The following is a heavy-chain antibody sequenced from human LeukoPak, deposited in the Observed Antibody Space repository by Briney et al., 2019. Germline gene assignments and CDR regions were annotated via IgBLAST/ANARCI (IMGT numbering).Heavy chain of an antibody. Sequence: ASVKVSCKASGDSLSSHELSWVQQAPGQGLEWMGIINPSGGSTSYAQKFQGRVTMTRDMSTSTVYMELSSLRSEDTAVYYCARSQLLSWRGHFDYWGQGTLVTVSS. V-gene: IGHV1-46*01. J-gene: IGHJ4*02. D-gene: IGHD2-2*01. CDR2: INPSGGST. CDR3: ARSQLLSWRGHFDY. CDR1: GDSLSSHE.